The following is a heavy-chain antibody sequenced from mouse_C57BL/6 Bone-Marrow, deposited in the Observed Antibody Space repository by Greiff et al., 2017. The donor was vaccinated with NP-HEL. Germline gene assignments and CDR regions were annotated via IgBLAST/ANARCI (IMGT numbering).Heavy chain of an antibody. J-gene: IGHJ2*01. CDR3: TIFYLFDY. D-gene: IGHD5-5*01. Sequence: VQLQQSGAELVRPGASVKLSCTASGFNIKDDYMHWVKQRPEQGLEWIGWIDPENGDTEYASKFQGKATITADTSSNTAYLQLSSLTSEDTAVYYCTIFYLFDYGGQGTTLTVSS. CDR2: IDPENGDT. CDR1: GFNIKDDY. V-gene: IGHV14-4*01.